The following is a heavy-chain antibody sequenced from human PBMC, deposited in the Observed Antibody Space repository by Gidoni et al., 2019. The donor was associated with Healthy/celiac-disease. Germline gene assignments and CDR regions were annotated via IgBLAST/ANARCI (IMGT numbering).Heavy chain of an antibody. D-gene: IGHD3-10*01. Sequence: QVQLVESGGGGVQPGRSLRLSCAASGFTSSSYDMHWVRQAPGKGLEWVAVISYDGNNKYYADSVKGRFTISRDNSKNTLYLQMNSLRAEETAVYYCARELAYYYGSGTYSPLGYMDVWGKGTTVTVSS. CDR1: GFTSSSYD. CDR2: ISYDGNNK. CDR3: ARELAYYYGSGTYSPLGYMDV. V-gene: IGHV3-30-3*01. J-gene: IGHJ6*03.